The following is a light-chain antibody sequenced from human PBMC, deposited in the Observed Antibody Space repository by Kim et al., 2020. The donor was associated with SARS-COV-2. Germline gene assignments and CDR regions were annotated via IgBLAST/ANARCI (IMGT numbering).Light chain of an antibody. Sequence: GDRVTMTCRASQTVDTWLAWYQHKPGQAPKLLIYKASTLESGVTSRFSASGFGTEFTLTINNLQPDDFATYYCQQYKTYTPLTFGGGTKV. CDR2: KAS. J-gene: IGKJ4*02. CDR1: QTVDTW. CDR3: QQYKTYTPLT. V-gene: IGKV1-5*03.